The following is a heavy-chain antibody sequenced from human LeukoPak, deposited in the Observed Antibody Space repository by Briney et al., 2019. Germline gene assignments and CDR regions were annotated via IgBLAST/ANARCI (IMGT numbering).Heavy chain of an antibody. CDR2: INPNSGGT. CDR3: ARDKSYRYTLGGYFDY. Sequence: ASVKVSCKASGYTFTGYYMHWVRQAPGQGLEWMGWINPNSGGTNYAQKFQGRVTMTRDTSISTAYKELSRLRSDDTAVYYCARDKSYRYTLGGYFDYWGQGTLVTVSS. V-gene: IGHV1-2*02. CDR1: GYTFTGYY. J-gene: IGHJ4*02. D-gene: IGHD3-16*02.